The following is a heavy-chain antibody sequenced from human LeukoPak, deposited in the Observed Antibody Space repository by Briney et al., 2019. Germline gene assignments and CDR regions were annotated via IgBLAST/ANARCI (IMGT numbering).Heavy chain of an antibody. CDR2: IKKKGDGGTT. V-gene: IGHV3-15*01. Sequence: GGSLRLSCAASGFPFSDDWMSWVRQVPGKGLEWVGRIKKKGDGGTTDYAAPVKGRFTISRDDSKNMLYLEMSNLKIEDTAVYYCTTVTMVRDYDYWGQGTLVTVSS. CDR1: GFPFSDDW. CDR3: TTVTMVRDYDY. J-gene: IGHJ4*02. D-gene: IGHD3-10*01.